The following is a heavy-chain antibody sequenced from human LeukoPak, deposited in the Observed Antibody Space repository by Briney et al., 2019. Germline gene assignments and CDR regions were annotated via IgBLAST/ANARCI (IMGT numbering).Heavy chain of an antibody. J-gene: IGHJ4*02. V-gene: IGHV3-21*01. CDR3: ARGHYDVLAASYKWTPDY. Sequence: GGSLRLSCAASGFTFSSYAMSWVRQAPGKGLEWVSAITSGGDYIYYADSVKGRFTTSRDNAKNSLSLQLNSLRVEDTAVYYCARGHYDVLAASYKWTPDYWGQGTLVTVS. CDR1: GFTFSSYA. D-gene: IGHD3-9*01. CDR2: ITSGGDYI.